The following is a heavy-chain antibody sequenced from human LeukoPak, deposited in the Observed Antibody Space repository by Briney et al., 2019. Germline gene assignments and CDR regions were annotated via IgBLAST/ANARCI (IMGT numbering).Heavy chain of an antibody. CDR1: GGSLIGSH. J-gene: IGHJ6*03. Sequence: PSETLSLTCTVSGGSLIGSHWTWMRQPAGKGLEWIGRIHSGGTTNYNPSLMSRVTLSIDKSKKHISLRLTSVTAADTALYYCARDNGSGYTKGYEHYYYYLDVWGKGTTVTVSS. CDR2: IHSGGTT. CDR3: ARDNGSGYTKGYEHYYYYLDV. V-gene: IGHV4-4*07. D-gene: IGHD3-3*02.